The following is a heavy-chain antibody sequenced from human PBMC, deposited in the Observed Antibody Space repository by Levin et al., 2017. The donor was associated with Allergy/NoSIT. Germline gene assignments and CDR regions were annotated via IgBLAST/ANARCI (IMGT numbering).Heavy chain of an antibody. CDR1: GGTFSSNA. CDR2: IMPMFQTT. CDR3: ARSAIIGYCSGGSCYSLDD. Sequence: SVKVSCRASGGTFSSNAISWVRQAPGQGLEWMGGIMPMFQTTNYAQKFQGRVTITADEFTTTAFMELTSLRSADTAIYYCARSAIIGYCSGGSCYSLDDWGQGTLVTVSS. D-gene: IGHD2-15*01. V-gene: IGHV1-69*13. J-gene: IGHJ4*02.